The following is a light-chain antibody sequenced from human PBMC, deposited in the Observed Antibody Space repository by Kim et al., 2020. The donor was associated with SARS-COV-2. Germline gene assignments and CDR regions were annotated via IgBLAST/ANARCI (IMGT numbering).Light chain of an antibody. J-gene: IGKJ1*01. CDR2: GAF. CDR3: QQYKSYPPT. CDR1: QDINKF. Sequence: ASVGETVTITCRASQDINKFLAWFQQKPGKAPKPLIYGAFGFQSGVPSKFSGSGYGTDFTLTLSSLQPEDFATYYCQQYKSYPPTFGQGTKVDIK. V-gene: IGKV1-16*02.